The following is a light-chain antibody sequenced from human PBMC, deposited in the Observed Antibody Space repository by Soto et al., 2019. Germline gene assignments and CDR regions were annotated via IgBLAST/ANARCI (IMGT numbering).Light chain of an antibody. Sequence: TVLTQSPGTLSLSPGEGATLSCLASQSVSSSYLAWYQQKPGQAPRLLIYGASSRATGIPDRFSGSGSGTDFTLTISRLEPEDFAVYYCQQYGSSPWTFGQGTKVDIK. CDR3: QQYGSSPWT. CDR1: QSVSSSY. J-gene: IGKJ1*01. V-gene: IGKV3-20*01. CDR2: GAS.